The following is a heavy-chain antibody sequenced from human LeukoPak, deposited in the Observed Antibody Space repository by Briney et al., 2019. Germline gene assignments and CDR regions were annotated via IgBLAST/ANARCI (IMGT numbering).Heavy chain of an antibody. V-gene: IGHV4-59*01. J-gene: IGHJ4*02. CDR2: IYYSGST. CDR1: GGSISSYY. Sequence: SETLSLTCTVSGGSISSYYWSWIRQPPGKGLEWIGYIYYSGSTNYNPSLKSRVTISADTSKNQFSLKLSSVTAADTAVYYCARGARDGYNYHYWGQGTLVTVSP. CDR3: ARGARDGYNYHY. D-gene: IGHD5-24*01.